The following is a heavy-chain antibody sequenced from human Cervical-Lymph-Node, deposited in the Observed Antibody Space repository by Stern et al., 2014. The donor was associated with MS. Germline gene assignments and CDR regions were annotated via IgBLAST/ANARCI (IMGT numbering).Heavy chain of an antibody. V-gene: IGHV4-31*03. J-gene: IGHJ4*02. CDR1: GVSISSGGYY. Sequence: QVQLQESGPGLLKPSQTLSLSCTVSGVSISSGGYYWSWIRQLPGKGLEWIGYVSLSGTTSYNPSFTSRVSISVDTSKNQFSLNLRSVTAADAAVYYCANGGDEYNPIDYWGQGTLVIVST. D-gene: IGHD5-24*01. CDR3: ANGGDEYNPIDY. CDR2: VSLSGTT.